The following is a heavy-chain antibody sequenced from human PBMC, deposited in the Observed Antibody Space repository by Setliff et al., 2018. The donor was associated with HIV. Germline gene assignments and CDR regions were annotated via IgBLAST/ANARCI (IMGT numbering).Heavy chain of an antibody. D-gene: IGHD2-15*01. J-gene: IGHJ4*02. Sequence: GGSLRLSCAASGFTFTSYWMHWVRQAPGKGLVWVARTNSDGSSTTYADSVKGRFTISRDNAKKSLYLQMNSLRAEDTAVYYCASWLVGYCSGGSCPYWGQGTLVTVSS. V-gene: IGHV3-74*01. CDR2: TNSDGSST. CDR3: ASWLVGYCSGGSCPY. CDR1: GFTFTSYW.